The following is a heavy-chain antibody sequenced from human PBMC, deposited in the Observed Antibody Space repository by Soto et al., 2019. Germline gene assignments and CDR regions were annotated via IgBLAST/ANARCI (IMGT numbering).Heavy chain of an antibody. V-gene: IGHV3-11*01. J-gene: IGHJ4*02. D-gene: IGHD3-22*01. CDR2: ISSSGSTI. CDR1: GFTFSDYY. CDR3: ARDGGGGLYDSSGYYPHGDY. Sequence: PGGSLRLSCAASGFTFSDYYMSWIRQAPGKGLEWVSYISSSGSTIYYADSVKGRFTISRDNAKNSLYLQMNSLRAEDTAVYYCARDGGGGLYDSSGYYPHGDYWGQGTLVTVSS.